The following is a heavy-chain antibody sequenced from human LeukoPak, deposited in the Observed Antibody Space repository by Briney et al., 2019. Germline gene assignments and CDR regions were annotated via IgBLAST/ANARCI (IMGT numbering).Heavy chain of an antibody. J-gene: IGHJ4*02. Sequence: SETLSLTCTVSGGSISSYYWSWLRQPAGKGREWVGRIYTSGSNNYNPSLKRRVTISVDTSKNQFSLKLSSVTAADTAVYYCAREATVTTDWGQGTLVTVSS. CDR3: AREATVTTD. CDR2: IYTSGSN. CDR1: GGSISSYY. V-gene: IGHV4-4*07. D-gene: IGHD4-11*01.